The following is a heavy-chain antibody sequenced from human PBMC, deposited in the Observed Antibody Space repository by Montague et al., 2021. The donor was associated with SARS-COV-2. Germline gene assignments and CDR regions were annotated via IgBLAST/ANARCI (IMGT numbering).Heavy chain of an antibody. CDR3: ARKGYYYDSSGYGGMYWLDP. J-gene: IGHJ5*01. CDR2: NNYSGST. Sequence: SETLSLTCTVSGGSISSSSYYWGRLRQPQGKGLVWFGSNNYSGSTYHNPTLKSRITIYGDTYKNQFSLKLSSVTAADTAVYYCARKGYYYDSSGYGGMYWLDPWGQGTPVTVSS. D-gene: IGHD3-22*01. CDR1: GGSISSSSYY. V-gene: IGHV4-39*01.